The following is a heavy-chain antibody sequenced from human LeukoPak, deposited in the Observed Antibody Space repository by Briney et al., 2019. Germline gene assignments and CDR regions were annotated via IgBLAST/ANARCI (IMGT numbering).Heavy chain of an antibody. Sequence: GGSLRLSCAASGFTFSSYWMHWVRQAPGKGLEWVSAISGSGGTTYYADSVKGRFTISRDNSKNTLYLQINSLRGEDTAVYYCAKDHLPGIVVADRDYWGQGTLVTVSS. J-gene: IGHJ4*02. CDR1: GFTFSSYW. V-gene: IGHV3-23*01. D-gene: IGHD6-19*01. CDR3: AKDHLPGIVVADRDY. CDR2: ISGSGGTT.